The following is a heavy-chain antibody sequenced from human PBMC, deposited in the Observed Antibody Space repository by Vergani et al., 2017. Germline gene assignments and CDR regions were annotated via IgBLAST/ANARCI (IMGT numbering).Heavy chain of an antibody. CDR3: ARGLGAYDTQVYYFDY. CDR1: GYTFPSYA. Sequence: QVQLVQSGAEVKKPGASVKVSCKASGYTFPSYAMHWVRQAPGQRLEWMGWINAGTGNTKYSQKFQGRVTITRDTSASTAYMELSSLRSEDTAVYYCARGLGAYDTQVYYFDYWGQGTLVTVSS. V-gene: IGHV1-3*01. J-gene: IGHJ4*02. D-gene: IGHD3-22*01. CDR2: INAGTGNT.